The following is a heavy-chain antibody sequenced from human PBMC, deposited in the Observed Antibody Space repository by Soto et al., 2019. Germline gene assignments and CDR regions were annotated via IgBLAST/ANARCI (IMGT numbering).Heavy chain of an antibody. CDR3: ARQSHYYDSSGYSNHNAFDI. D-gene: IGHD3-22*01. V-gene: IGHV5-51*01. CDR2: IYPGDSDT. Sequence: GESLKISCKGSGYSFANYWIGWVRQMPGKGLEWMAIIYPGDSDTRYSPSFQGQVTISADKSITTAYLHWRSLKASDTALYYCARQSHYYDSSGYSNHNAFDIWGQGTMVTVSS. J-gene: IGHJ3*02. CDR1: GYSFANYW.